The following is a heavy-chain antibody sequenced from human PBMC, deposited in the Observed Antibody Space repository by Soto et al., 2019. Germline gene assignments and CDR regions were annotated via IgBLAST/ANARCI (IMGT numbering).Heavy chain of an antibody. CDR3: GTGYDRNWHYTFAS. V-gene: IGHV3-74*03. D-gene: IGHD1-7*01. J-gene: IGHJ5*02. CDR1: GFTFSSHW. Sequence: EVQLVESGGGLVQPGESLRLSCAASGFTFSSHWMHWVRQAPGKGLVWVSRIKSDGSSITYADSVRGRLTIYRDNAKNTLFLQMNSLRPDDTAVYYCGTGYDRNWHYTFASWGQGTLVTVS. CDR2: IKSDGSSI.